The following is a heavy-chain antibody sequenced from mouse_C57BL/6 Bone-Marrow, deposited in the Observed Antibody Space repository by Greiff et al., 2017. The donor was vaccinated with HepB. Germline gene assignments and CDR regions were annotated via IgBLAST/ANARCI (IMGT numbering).Heavy chain of an antibody. D-gene: IGHD1-1*01. Sequence: EVQRVESGEGLVKPGGSLKLFCAASGFTFSSYAMSWVRQTPEKRLEWVAYISSGGDYIYYADTVKGRFTISRDNARNTLYLQMSSLKSEDTAMYYCTRDPYYYGSSHDYWGQGTTLTVSS. CDR1: GFTFSSYA. J-gene: IGHJ2*01. CDR2: ISSGGDYI. V-gene: IGHV5-9-1*02. CDR3: TRDPYYYGSSHDY.